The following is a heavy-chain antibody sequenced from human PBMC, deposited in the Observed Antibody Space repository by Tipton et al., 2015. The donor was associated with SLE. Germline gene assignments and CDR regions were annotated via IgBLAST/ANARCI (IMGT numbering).Heavy chain of an antibody. Sequence: TLSLTCTVSDGSIRSTNYYWSWIRQSPGKALEWIGDIHDSGRSIYNPSLKSRVSISVDTSKDHISLSLTSLTAADTAVYYCARGCRPLCFDPWGQGTLVTVSS. CDR1: DGSIRSTNYY. D-gene: IGHD2-2*01. CDR2: IHDSGRS. V-gene: IGHV4-39*02. J-gene: IGHJ5*02. CDR3: ARGCRPLCFDP.